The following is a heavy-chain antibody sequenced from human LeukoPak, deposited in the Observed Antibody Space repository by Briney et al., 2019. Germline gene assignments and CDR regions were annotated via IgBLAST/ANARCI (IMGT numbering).Heavy chain of an antibody. J-gene: IGHJ5*02. D-gene: IGHD6-19*01. CDR3: ARDPSSGWYLKGWFDP. Sequence: GGSLRLSCAASGFTFSSYSMNWVRQAPGKGLEWVSSISSSSSYTFYADSVMGRFTISRDNAKNSLYLQMNSLRAEDTAVYYCARDPSSGWYLKGWFDPWGQGTLVTVSS. CDR1: GFTFSSYS. V-gene: IGHV3-21*01. CDR2: ISSSSSYT.